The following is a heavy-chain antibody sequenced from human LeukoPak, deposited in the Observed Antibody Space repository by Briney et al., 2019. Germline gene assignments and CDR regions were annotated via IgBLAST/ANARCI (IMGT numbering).Heavy chain of an antibody. Sequence: PGGSLRLSCEASGFTFSHFGMHWVRQAPGRGLEWLAVISYDGTNKYYADTVKGRFTISRDHSQSTVDLQMNTLRGADTAVYYCVRSPTYYNMDVWGKGTTVTVSS. CDR3: VRSPTYYNMDV. CDR2: ISYDGTNK. J-gene: IGHJ6*03. CDR1: GFTFSHFG. V-gene: IGHV3-33*05.